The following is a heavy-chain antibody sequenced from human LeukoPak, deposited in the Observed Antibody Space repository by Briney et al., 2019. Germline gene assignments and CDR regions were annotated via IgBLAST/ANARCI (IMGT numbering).Heavy chain of an antibody. V-gene: IGHV3-74*01. J-gene: IGHJ5*02. CDR1: GFSFSSYW. CDR3: ARDNKHYYDSSGYQA. D-gene: IGHD3-22*01. Sequence: GGSLRLSCEASGFSFSSYWMHWVRQAPGEGPVWVSLIRSDGTSTSYADSVKGRFTISRDNAKNTVYLQMNSLRAEDTAVYYCARDNKHYYDSSGYQAWGQGTLVTVSS. CDR2: IRSDGTST.